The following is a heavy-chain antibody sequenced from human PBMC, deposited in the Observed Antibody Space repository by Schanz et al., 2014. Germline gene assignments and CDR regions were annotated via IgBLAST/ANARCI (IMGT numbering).Heavy chain of an antibody. CDR2: ISGYTGDT. V-gene: IGHV1-18*01. J-gene: IGHJ4*02. CDR3: ARDSGSSSWYPSDY. CDR1: GYDFHIYA. D-gene: IGHD6-13*01. Sequence: QILLVQPGPEVKKPGASVTVSCKASGYDFHIYAYSWVRQAPGQGPEWIGWISGYTGDTKYAQKFQHRVNMTTDRTTSTVYMELRSLRFDDTAVYFCARDSGSSSWYPSDYWGQGTLVTVSS.